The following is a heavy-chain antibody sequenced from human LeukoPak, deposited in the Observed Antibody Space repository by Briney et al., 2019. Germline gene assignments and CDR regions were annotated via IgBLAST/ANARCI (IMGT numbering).Heavy chain of an antibody. D-gene: IGHD3-3*01. CDR3: ARGKYDFWSGYSSWFDP. CDR2: IKQDGSEK. Sequence: GGSLRLSCAASGFTFSSYWMSWVRQAPGKGLEWVANIKQDGSEKHYVDSVKGRFTISRDNAKNSLYLQMNSLRAEDTAVYYCARGKYDFWSGYSSWFDPWGQGTLVTVSS. J-gene: IGHJ5*02. CDR1: GFTFSSYW. V-gene: IGHV3-7*01.